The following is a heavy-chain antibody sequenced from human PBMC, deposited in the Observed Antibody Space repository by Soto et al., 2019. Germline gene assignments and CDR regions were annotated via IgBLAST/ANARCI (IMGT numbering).Heavy chain of an antibody. CDR3: ASSRVPQQWLAAGAFDI. CDR1: GGSISSSSYY. V-gene: IGHV4-39*01. D-gene: IGHD6-19*01. J-gene: IGHJ3*02. CDR2: IYYSGST. Sequence: QLQLQESGPGLVKPSETLSLTCTVSGGSISSSSYYWGWIRQPPGKGLEWIGSIYYSGSTYYNPSLKCRVTISVDTSKNQFSLKLSSVTAADTAVYYCASSRVPQQWLAAGAFDIWGQGTMVTVSS.